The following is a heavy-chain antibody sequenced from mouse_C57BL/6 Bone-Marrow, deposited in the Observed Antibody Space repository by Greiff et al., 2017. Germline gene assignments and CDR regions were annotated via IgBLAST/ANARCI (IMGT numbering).Heavy chain of an antibody. CDR2: ISRGSSTI. D-gene: IGHD1-1*01. V-gene: IGHV5-17*01. Sequence: EVKLVESGGGLVKPGGSLKLSCAASGFTFSDYGMHWVRQAPEKGLEWVAYISRGSSTIYYADTVKGRFTISRDNAKNTLFLQLTSLRSEDTAMYYCARISYGGSSDWYFDVWGTGTTATVSS. CDR3: ARISYGGSSDWYFDV. J-gene: IGHJ1*03. CDR1: GFTFSDYG.